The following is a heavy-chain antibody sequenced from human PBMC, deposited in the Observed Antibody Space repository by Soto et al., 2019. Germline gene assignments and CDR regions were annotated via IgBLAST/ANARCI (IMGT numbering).Heavy chain of an antibody. CDR2: IYSSGST. J-gene: IGHJ4*02. CDR3: ARSTGRY. V-gene: IGHV4-30-4*01. Sequence: QVQLQESGPGLVKPSQSLSLTCTVSGGSISSDDHYWSWIRQPPGKGLEWIAYIYSSGSTYYNPSLKSRVAISIDTSKNQFSLKLRSVTAADTAVYYCARSTGRYWGQGTRVTVSS. CDR1: GGSISSDDHY. D-gene: IGHD2-21*01.